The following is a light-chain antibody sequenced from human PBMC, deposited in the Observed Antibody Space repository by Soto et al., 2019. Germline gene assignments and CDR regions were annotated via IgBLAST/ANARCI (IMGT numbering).Light chain of an antibody. Sequence: QSALTQPPSASGSPGQSVTISCTGTSSDLGGYNYVSWYQQHPGKAPKLMIYEVSKRPSGVPDRFSASKSGNTASLTVSGRQAEDEADYYCSSYAGSNILLFGGGTKLTVL. J-gene: IGLJ2*01. CDR3: SSYAGSNILL. V-gene: IGLV2-8*01. CDR2: EVS. CDR1: SSDLGGYNY.